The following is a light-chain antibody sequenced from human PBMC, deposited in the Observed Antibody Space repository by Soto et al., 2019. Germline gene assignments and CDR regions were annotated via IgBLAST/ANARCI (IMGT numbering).Light chain of an antibody. CDR2: DAS. V-gene: IGKV3-11*01. J-gene: IGKJ4*01. Sequence: EIVLTQSPATLSLSPGERATLSCGASQSVSSSLAWYQHKPGQAPRLLIYDASNRATGIPARFSGSGSGTDFTLTIRSLEPEDFAVYYCQQRSNWPLTFGGGTKVEIK. CDR3: QQRSNWPLT. CDR1: QSVSSS.